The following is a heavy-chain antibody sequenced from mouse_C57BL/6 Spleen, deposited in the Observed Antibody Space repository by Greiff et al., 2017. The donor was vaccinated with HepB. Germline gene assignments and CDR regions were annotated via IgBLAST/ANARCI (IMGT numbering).Heavy chain of an antibody. CDR2: IHPNSGST. V-gene: IGHV1-64*01. J-gene: IGHJ2*01. Sequence: QVQLQQPGAELVKPGASVKLSCKASGYTFTSYWMHWVKQRPGQGLEWIGMIHPNSGSTNYNEKFKSKATLTVDKSSSTAYMQLSSLTSEDSAVYYCARRDDYYGRHYWGQGTTLTVSA. CDR1: GYTFTSYW. CDR3: ARRDDYYGRHY. D-gene: IGHD1-1*01.